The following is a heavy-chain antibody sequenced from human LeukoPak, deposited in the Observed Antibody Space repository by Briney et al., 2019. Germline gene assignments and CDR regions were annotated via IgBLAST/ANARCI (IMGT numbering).Heavy chain of an antibody. J-gene: IGHJ6*02. D-gene: IGHD3-10*01. CDR3: ARLPMANYYYYGMDV. CDR2: IYHSGST. CDR1: GGSIRSSNW. V-gene: IGHV4-4*02. Sequence: SETLSLTCAVSGGSIRSSNWWSWARQPPGKGLEWIGEIYHSGSTNYNPSLKSRVTISVDKSKNQFSLKLSSVTAADTAVYYCARLPMANYYYYGMDVWGQGTTVTVSS.